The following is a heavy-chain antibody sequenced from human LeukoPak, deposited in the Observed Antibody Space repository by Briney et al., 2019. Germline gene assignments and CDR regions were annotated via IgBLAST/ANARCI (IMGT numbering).Heavy chain of an antibody. V-gene: IGHV3-7*01. D-gene: IGHD6-19*01. J-gene: IGHJ4*02. Sequence: GGSLRLSCEASGFTFSGYWMNWVRQAPGKGLEWVASINPAGSAEYYVDSMKGRFTISRDNAKNSLYLQMDSLRAEDTAVYYCARGVYTSGCDYWGQGTLVTVSS. CDR3: ARGVYTSGCDY. CDR2: INPAGSAE. CDR1: GFTFSGYW.